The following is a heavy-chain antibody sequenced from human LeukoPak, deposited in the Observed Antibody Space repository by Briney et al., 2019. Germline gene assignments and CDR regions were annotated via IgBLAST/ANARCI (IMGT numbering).Heavy chain of an antibody. Sequence: ASVKVSCKASGYTSTSYDINWVRQATGQGLEWMGWMNPNSGNTGYAQKFQGRVTMTRNISISTAYMELSSLRSEDTAVYYCARLGYYDYIWGSYRYTELDYWGQGTLVTVSS. CDR1: GYTSTSYD. CDR3: ARLGYYDYIWGSYRYTELDY. J-gene: IGHJ4*02. V-gene: IGHV1-8*01. CDR2: MNPNSGNT. D-gene: IGHD3-16*02.